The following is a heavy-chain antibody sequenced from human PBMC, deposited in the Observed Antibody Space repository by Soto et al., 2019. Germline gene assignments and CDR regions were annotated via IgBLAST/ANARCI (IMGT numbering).Heavy chain of an antibody. CDR3: ARREIQGPIDY. D-gene: IGHD1-26*01. J-gene: IGHJ4*02. Sequence: QVQLQESGPGLVKPSDTLSLTCAVSGYSISSSNWWGWIRQPPGKGLEWIGYIYYSGTTYYNPSLQSGVTMSVDTSKNQFSLNLTSVTAVDTAVYYCARREIQGPIDYWGQGTLVTVSS. CDR2: IYYSGTT. V-gene: IGHV4-28*01. CDR1: GYSISSSNW.